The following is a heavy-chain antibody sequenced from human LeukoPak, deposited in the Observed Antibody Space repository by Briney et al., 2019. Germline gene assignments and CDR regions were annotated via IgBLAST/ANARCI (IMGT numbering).Heavy chain of an antibody. Sequence: ASVKVSCKASGYSFTAFYIHWVRQAPGQGLEWMGWIHPRRGDTNYAQKFQGRVTMTRDTSINTAYLDLSSLRSDDTAVYYCARDGDYRTGSYYRGCIDSWGQGTPVTVSP. CDR3: ARDGDYRTGSYYRGCIDS. D-gene: IGHD3-10*01. V-gene: IGHV1-2*02. J-gene: IGHJ4*02. CDR2: IHPRRGDT. CDR1: GYSFTAFY.